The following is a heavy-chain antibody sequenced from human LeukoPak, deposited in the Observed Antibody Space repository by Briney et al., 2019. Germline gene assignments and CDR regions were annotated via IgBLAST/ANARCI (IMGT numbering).Heavy chain of an antibody. D-gene: IGHD3-22*01. CDR2: IRYDGSNK. CDR1: GFTFSSYW. CDR3: AKDRRVYYYDSSGYQH. Sequence: GGSLRLSCAASGFTFSSYWMSWARQAPGKGLEWVAFIRYDGSNKYYADSVKGRFTISRDNSKNTLYLQMNSLRAEDTAVYYCAKDRRVYYYDSSGYQHWGQGTLVTVSS. J-gene: IGHJ4*02. V-gene: IGHV3-30*02.